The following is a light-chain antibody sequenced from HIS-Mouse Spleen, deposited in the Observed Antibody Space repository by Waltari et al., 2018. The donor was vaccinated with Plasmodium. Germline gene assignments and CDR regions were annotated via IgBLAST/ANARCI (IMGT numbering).Light chain of an antibody. J-gene: IGLJ2*01. CDR1: TSDVGGYNY. V-gene: IGLV2-8*01. CDR3: SSYAGSNNVV. Sequence: QSALTQPPPASGSPAQSVTISCTGPTSDVGGYNYVPGSQQHPGKAPKLIIYEVSKRPSGVPDLFSGSKSGNTASLTVSGLQAEDEADYYCSSYAGSNNVVFGGGTKLTVL. CDR2: EVS.